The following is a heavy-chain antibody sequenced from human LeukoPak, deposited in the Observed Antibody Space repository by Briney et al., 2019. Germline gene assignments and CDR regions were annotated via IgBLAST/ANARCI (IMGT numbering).Heavy chain of an antibody. CDR1: GVTFSNYG. CDR2: MSYDGSKK. J-gene: IGHJ6*04. CDR3: AKEREILTGEDYYYDMDV. D-gene: IGHD3-9*01. V-gene: IGHV3-30*18. Sequence: GRSLRLSCAAAGVTFSNYGMQWVRQAPGKGVEWVAVMSYDGSKKYYADSVKGRFTISRDNSKNTLYLQMNSLIPEDTAVYYCAKEREILTGEDYYYDMDVWGKGTTVTVSS.